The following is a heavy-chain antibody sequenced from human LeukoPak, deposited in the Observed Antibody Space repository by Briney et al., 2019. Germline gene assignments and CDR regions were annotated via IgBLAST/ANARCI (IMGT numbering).Heavy chain of an antibody. CDR1: GFTFTSYW. CDR2: IFPGDSDT. D-gene: IGHD6-19*01. J-gene: IGHJ4*02. V-gene: IGHV5-51*01. CDR3: ARLVRSGLYYDF. Sequence: GASLKISCKGSGFTFTSYWIGWVRPMPGKGLEWMGIIFPGDSDTRYSPSFQGQVTISADKSIRTAYLQWSSLKASDSAMYYFARLVRSGLYYDFWGRGTLVTVSS.